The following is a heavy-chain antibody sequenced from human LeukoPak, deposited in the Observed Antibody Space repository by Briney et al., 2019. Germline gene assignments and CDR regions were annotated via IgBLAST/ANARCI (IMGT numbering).Heavy chain of an antibody. CDR1: GYTFTGYY. CDR3: ARVGEYSSSWYRGDYYYYYMDV. Sequence: GASVKVSCKASGYTFTGYYMHWVRQAPGQGLEWMGWINPNSGGTNYAQKFQGRVTMTRDTSISTACMELSSLRSEDTAVYYCARVGEYSSSWYRGDYYYYYMDVWGKGTTVTVSS. D-gene: IGHD6-13*01. V-gene: IGHV1-2*02. CDR2: INPNSGGT. J-gene: IGHJ6*03.